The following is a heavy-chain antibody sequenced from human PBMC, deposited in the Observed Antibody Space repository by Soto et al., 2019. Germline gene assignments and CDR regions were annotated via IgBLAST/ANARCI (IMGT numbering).Heavy chain of an antibody. Sequence: GSLRLSCAASGFTFSSYGMHWVRQAPGKGLEWVAVISYDGSNKYYADSVKGRFTISRDNSKNTLYLQMNSLRAEDSAVYYCAKLRQQLVRGGGDYYYGMDVWGQGTTVTVSS. V-gene: IGHV3-30*18. CDR1: GFTFSSYG. CDR2: ISYDGSNK. J-gene: IGHJ6*02. D-gene: IGHD6-13*01. CDR3: AKLRQQLVRGGGDYYYGMDV.